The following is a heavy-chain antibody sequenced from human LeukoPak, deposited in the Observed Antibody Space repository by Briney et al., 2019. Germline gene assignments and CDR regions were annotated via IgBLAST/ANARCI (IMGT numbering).Heavy chain of an antibody. J-gene: IGHJ4*02. Sequence: GGSLRLSCAVSGFTFSSFWMSWVRQAPGKGLEWVASIKQDGTEKYYVDSVKGRFTISRDNAKNSLFLQMNSLRAEDTAVYYCARDPAYSSSWYSDYWGQGTLVTVSS. CDR2: IKQDGTEK. V-gene: IGHV3-7*01. CDR3: ARDPAYSSSWYSDY. CDR1: GFTFSSFW. D-gene: IGHD6-13*01.